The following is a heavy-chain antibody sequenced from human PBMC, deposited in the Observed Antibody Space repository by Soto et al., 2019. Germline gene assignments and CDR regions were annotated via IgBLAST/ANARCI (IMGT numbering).Heavy chain of an antibody. V-gene: IGHV3-15*01. Sequence: GGSLRLSCAASGFTFSNAWMTWVRQGPGKGLEWVGRIKIKTDGGTTDYAAPVKGRFTISRDDSKNTLYLQMNSLKPEDTAVYYCTATLGYWGQGTLVTVSS. CDR3: TATLGY. CDR2: IKIKTDGGTT. J-gene: IGHJ4*02. CDR1: GFTFSNAW.